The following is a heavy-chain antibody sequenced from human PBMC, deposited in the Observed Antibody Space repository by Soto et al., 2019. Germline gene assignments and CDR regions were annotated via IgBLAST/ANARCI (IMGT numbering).Heavy chain of an antibody. Sequence: EVQLLESGGGLVQPGGSLRLSCVDSGDTFSNNAMSWVRQAPGKGLAWGSGISASGGTIHEAESVKDRLPISRDNSKHTLYLQMNRLRVEDTAVYYCAKALRRAEEGGYRNDYEVATYYFDHWGQGTLVTVSS. V-gene: IGHV3-23*01. D-gene: IGHD3-16*01. CDR3: AKALRRAEEGGYRNDYEVATYYFDH. CDR1: GDTFSNNA. CDR2: ISASGGTI. J-gene: IGHJ4*02.